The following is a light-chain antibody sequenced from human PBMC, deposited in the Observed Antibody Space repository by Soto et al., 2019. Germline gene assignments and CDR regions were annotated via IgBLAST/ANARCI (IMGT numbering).Light chain of an antibody. CDR1: QSISNY. J-gene: IGKJ1*01. V-gene: IGKV1-27*01. Sequence: DIQMTQSPSSLSASVGDRVTITCRASQSISNYLAWYQQKPGTVPKLLISAASTLQTGVPSRFSGGGSGTYFSLNISCLQPEDVATYYCQKYNSAPWTFGQGTKVDIK. CDR3: QKYNSAPWT. CDR2: AAS.